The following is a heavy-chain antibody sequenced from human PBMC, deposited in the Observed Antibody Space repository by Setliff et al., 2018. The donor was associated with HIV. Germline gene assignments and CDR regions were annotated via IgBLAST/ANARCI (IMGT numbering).Heavy chain of an antibody. Sequence: SETLSLTCTVSGGSISSRAYYWGWVRQPPGKGLEWIGNIYYGGRAYYNPSLKSRVTISVDTSKNQFSLKLSSVTAADTAVYYCARVAPKWDLLKWFDPWGQGTLVTVSS. CDR2: IYYGGRA. D-gene: IGHD1-26*01. V-gene: IGHV4-39*07. CDR1: GGSISSRAYY. CDR3: ARVAPKWDLLKWFDP. J-gene: IGHJ5*02.